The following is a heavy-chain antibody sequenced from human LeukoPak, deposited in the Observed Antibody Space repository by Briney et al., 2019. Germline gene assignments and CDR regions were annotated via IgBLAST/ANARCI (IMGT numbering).Heavy chain of an antibody. V-gene: IGHV3-23*01. CDR1: GFTFSSYA. CDR3: AKEYCSGDSCYLSRDAFDI. CDR2: ISGSGGST. J-gene: IGHJ3*02. D-gene: IGHD2-15*01. Sequence: PGGSLRLSCAASGFTFSSYAINWVRQAPGKGLEWVSAISGSGGSTYYADSVKGRFTISRDNSKNTLYLQMNSLRAEDTAVYYCAKEYCSGDSCYLSRDAFDIWGQGTMVTVSS.